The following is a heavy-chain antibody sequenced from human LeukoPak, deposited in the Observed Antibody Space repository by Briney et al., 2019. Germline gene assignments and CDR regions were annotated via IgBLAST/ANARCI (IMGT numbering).Heavy chain of an antibody. J-gene: IGHJ4*02. CDR1: GFIFRSHW. CDR3: ARDHTAPTIIWDC. Sequence: GGSLRLSCAPSGFIFRSHWMSWVRQAPGKGLEWVANINPDGSEMHYVDSVKGRITVSRDNAKNSMYLQMNSLRAEDTAVYYCARDHTAPTIIWDCWGQGTLVTVSS. CDR2: INPDGSEM. D-gene: IGHD3/OR15-3a*01. V-gene: IGHV3-7*01.